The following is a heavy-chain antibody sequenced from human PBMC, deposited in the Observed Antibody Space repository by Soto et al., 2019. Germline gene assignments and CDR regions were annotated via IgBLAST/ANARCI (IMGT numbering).Heavy chain of an antibody. CDR2: IYSSGDT. D-gene: IGHD3-16*01. Sequence: GGSLRLSCAVSGFTVRSNYMSWVRQAPGKGLEWVSIIYSSGDTYYADSVKGRFTMSRDTSNNTVFLQMSSLRAEDTAVYYCARVSSPFGYWGQGTLVTVSS. J-gene: IGHJ4*02. CDR1: GFTVRSNY. CDR3: ARVSSPFGY. V-gene: IGHV3-53*01.